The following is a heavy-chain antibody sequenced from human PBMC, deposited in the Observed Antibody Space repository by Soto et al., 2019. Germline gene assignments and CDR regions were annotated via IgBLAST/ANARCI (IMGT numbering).Heavy chain of an antibody. J-gene: IGHJ4*02. V-gene: IGHV3-64D*06. D-gene: IGHD2-15*01. CDR2: ISSNGGST. CDR3: VKDAVARDPVNYFDY. Sequence: PGGSLRLSCSASGFTFISYAMHCVRHAPWKGLEYVSAISSNGGSTYYADSVKGRFTISRDNSKNTLYLQMSSLRAEDTAVYYCVKDAVARDPVNYFDYWGQGTLVTVSS. CDR1: GFTFISYA.